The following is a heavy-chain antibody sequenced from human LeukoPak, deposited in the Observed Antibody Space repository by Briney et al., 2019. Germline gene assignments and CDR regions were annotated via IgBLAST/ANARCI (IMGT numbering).Heavy chain of an antibody. J-gene: IGHJ4*02. CDR2: INHSGST. D-gene: IGHD6-19*01. CDR3: ARRGDSSGWYYFDY. V-gene: IGHV4-34*01. Sequence: SETLSLTCAVYGGSFSGYYWSWNRQPPGKGLEWIGEINHSGSTNYNPSLKSRVTISVDTSKNQFSLKLSSVTAADTAVYYCARRGDSSGWYYFDYWGQGTLVTVSS. CDR1: GGSFSGYY.